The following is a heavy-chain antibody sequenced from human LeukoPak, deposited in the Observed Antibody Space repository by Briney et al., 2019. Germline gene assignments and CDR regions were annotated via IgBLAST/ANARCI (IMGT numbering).Heavy chain of an antibody. Sequence: ASVKVPCKASGYTFTSYGISWVRQAPGQGLEWMGWISAYNGNTNYAQKLQGRVTMTTDTSTSTAYMELRSLRSDDTAVYYCARLSGTTYYYYYMDVWGKGTTVTVSS. CDR1: GYTFTSYG. CDR3: ARLSGTTYYYYYMDV. CDR2: ISAYNGNT. D-gene: IGHD1-7*01. V-gene: IGHV1-18*01. J-gene: IGHJ6*03.